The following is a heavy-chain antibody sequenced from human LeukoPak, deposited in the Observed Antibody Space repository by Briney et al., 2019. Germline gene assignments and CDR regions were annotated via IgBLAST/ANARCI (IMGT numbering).Heavy chain of an antibody. CDR3: ARRGSIAAAVSWFDP. CDR2: ISSSSSYI. D-gene: IGHD6-13*01. Sequence: GGSLRLSCADSGFTFSSYSMNWVHQAPGKGLEWVSSISSSSSYIYYADSVKGRFTISRDNAKNSLYLQMNSLRAEDTALYYCARRGSIAAAVSWFDPWGQGTLVIVSS. V-gene: IGHV3-21*04. J-gene: IGHJ5*02. CDR1: GFTFSSYS.